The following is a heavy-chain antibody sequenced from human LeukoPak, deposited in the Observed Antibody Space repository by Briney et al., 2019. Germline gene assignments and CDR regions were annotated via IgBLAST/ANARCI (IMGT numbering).Heavy chain of an antibody. V-gene: IGHV3-30-3*01. CDR1: GFTFSSYA. CDR3: ARGAPSHYDFWSGYLHYYYYYGMDV. Sequence: GGSLRLSCAASGFTFSSYAMHWVRQAPGKGLEWVAVISYDGSNKYYADSVKGRFTISRDNSKNTLYLQMNNLRAEDTAVYYCARGAPSHYDFWSGYLHYYYYYGMDVWGQGTTVTVSS. CDR2: ISYDGSNK. J-gene: IGHJ6*02. D-gene: IGHD3-3*01.